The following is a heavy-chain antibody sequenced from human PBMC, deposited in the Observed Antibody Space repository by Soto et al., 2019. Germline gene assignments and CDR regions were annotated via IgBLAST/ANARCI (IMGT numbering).Heavy chain of an antibody. CDR3: AREMGVIGAPGYTWFDP. CDR2: INPSSGGT. V-gene: IGHV1-2*02. Sequence: VQLVQSGAEVRKPGASVKVSCKASGYTFSDYYVHWVREAPGQGLEWMGWINPSSGGTIYTQRFQGRVTITRDTSINTVYMELSRLTSDDTAVYYCAREMGVIGAPGYTWFDPWGQGALVTVSS. D-gene: IGHD1-26*01. J-gene: IGHJ5*02. CDR1: GYTFSDYY.